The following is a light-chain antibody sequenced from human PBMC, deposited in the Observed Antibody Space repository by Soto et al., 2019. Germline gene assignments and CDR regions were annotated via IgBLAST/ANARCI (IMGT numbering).Light chain of an antibody. Sequence: QSVLTQHPSASGSPGQSVTITCSGTSSDVGEENYVSWYQQHPGKVPKLILYEVSKRPSGVPDRFSGSRSGNTASLTVSGLQAEDEADYYCSSFAGSPVVFGGGTKLTVL. CDR1: SSDVGEENY. J-gene: IGLJ2*01. CDR2: EVS. CDR3: SSFAGSPVV. V-gene: IGLV2-8*01.